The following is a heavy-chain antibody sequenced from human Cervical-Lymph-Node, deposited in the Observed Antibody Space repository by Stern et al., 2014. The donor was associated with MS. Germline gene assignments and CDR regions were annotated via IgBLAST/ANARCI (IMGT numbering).Heavy chain of an antibody. CDR3: ARQESDYEYRAVFDS. D-gene: IGHD5-12*01. Sequence: QLQLQESGPGLVKPSETLSLMCSVSGGSITSSGYYWGWIRQSPGKGLEXIGSVFYTGETYSNPSLQSRITMSVATSNNQLPLNLRSVTAADTAVYYCARQESDYEYRAVFDSWGQGALVTVSS. V-gene: IGHV4-39*01. J-gene: IGHJ4*02. CDR1: GGSITSSGYY. CDR2: VFYTGET.